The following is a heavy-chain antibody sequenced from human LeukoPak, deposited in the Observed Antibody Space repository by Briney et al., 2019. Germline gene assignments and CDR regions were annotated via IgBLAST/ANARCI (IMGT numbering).Heavy chain of an antibody. CDR3: VKVVTPNRYFDY. CDR2: INPNSGGT. CDR1: GYTFTGYY. J-gene: IGHJ4*02. Sequence: ASVKVSCKASGYTFTGYYIHWVRQAPGQGLEWMGWINPNSGGTNYAQKFQGRATMTRDTSISTAYMELSRLRSDDTAVYYCVKVVTPNRYFDYWGQGTLVTVSS. V-gene: IGHV1-2*02. D-gene: IGHD4-23*01.